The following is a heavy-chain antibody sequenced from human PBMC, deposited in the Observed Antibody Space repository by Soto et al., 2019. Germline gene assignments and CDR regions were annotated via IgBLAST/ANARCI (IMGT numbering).Heavy chain of an antibody. V-gene: IGHV3-11*01. CDR3: ARGGGYGGQYYYGMDV. D-gene: IGHD3-16*01. CDR1: GFTFSDYY. J-gene: IGHJ6*02. CDR2: ITSSGRTI. Sequence: GSLRLSCAPSGFTFSDYYMSWIRQAPGKGLEWVSYITSSGRTIFYADSVKGRFTISRDNAKNSLYLQMNSLRAEDTAVYYCARGGGYGGQYYYGMDVWGQGTTVTVS.